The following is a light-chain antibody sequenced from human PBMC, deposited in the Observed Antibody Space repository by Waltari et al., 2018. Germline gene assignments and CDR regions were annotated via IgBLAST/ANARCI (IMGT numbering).Light chain of an antibody. V-gene: IGKV4-1*01. CDR1: QSVLHSSQNKNF. Sequence: DIVMTQSPDSLAVSLGERATINCRSSQSVLHSSQNKNFLAWYQHKPRQPPKLLIYLASTRQSGVPDRFSGSGSGTDFTLTISGLQAEDVAVYYCQQYYTTPHTFGQGTKLEIK. CDR2: LAS. J-gene: IGKJ2*01. CDR3: QQYYTTPHT.